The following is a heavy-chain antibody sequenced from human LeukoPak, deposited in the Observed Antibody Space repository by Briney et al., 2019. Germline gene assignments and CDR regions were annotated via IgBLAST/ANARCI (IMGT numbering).Heavy chain of an antibody. D-gene: IGHD1-1*01. CDR2: IYPGDSHT. V-gene: IGHV5-51*01. J-gene: IGHJ5*02. CDR3: ARNWKNNMNDKGSWFDP. CDR1: GYSFTSYW. Sequence: GESLKVSCKGSGYSFTSYWIGWVRQMPGKGLEWMGIIYPGDSHTRYSPSFQGQVTISADKSINTAYLQWSSLKASDTAMYYCARNWKNNMNDKGSWFDPWGQGTLVTVSS.